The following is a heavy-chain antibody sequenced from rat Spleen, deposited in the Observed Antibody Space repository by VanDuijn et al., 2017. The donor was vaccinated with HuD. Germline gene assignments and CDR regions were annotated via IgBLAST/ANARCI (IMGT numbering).Heavy chain of an antibody. V-gene: IGHV5-7*01. CDR3: TRHAYYDGYYHWYFDF. Sequence: EVRLVESGGGLVQPGNSLKLSCAASGFTFSDCYMAWVRQAPTKGLEWVASISYDGTATYYRDSVKGRFTVSRDNAKSTLYLQMDSLRSEDTATHYCTRHAYYDGYYHWYFDFWGPGTMVTVSS. CDR1: GFTFSDCY. CDR2: ISYDGTAT. J-gene: IGHJ1*01. D-gene: IGHD1-12*03.